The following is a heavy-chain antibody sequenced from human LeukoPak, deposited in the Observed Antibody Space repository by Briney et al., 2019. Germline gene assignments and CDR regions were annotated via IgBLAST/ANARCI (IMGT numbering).Heavy chain of an antibody. CDR2: IYPGSSDT. CDR1: GYTFTNYW. V-gene: IGHV5-51*01. D-gene: IGHD5-12*01. CDR3: ARQGGGSGYDFCSY. Sequence: GESLKISCKGSGYTFTNYWIGWVRQMPGKGLEWMGVIYPGSSDTRYSPSFQGQVTISAEKSISTAYLQWSSLKTSDTAMYYCARQGGGSGYDFCSYWGQGPLVTVSS. J-gene: IGHJ4*02.